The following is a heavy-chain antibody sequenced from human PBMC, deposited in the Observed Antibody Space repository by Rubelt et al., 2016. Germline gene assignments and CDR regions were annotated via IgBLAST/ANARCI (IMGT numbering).Heavy chain of an antibody. CDR2: INPNSSGT. Sequence: QVQLVQSGAEVKKPGASVKVSCKASGYTFTSYYMHWVRQAPGQGLEWMGWINPNSSGTNYAQTFQGGVTMTRETSISTAYMELSRLRSDDTAVYYCARDLYKGPRWLVAYWGQGTLVTVSS. V-gene: IGHV1-2*02. CDR3: ARDLYKGPRWLVAY. D-gene: IGHD6-19*01. CDR1: GYTFTSYY. J-gene: IGHJ4*02.